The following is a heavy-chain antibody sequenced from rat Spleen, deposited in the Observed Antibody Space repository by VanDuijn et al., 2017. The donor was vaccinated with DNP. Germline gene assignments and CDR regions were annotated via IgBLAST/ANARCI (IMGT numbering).Heavy chain of an antibody. CDR2: ISYDGGST. CDR1: GFTSSDFY. D-gene: IGHD1-5*01. CDR3: ARYNPPYYAMDA. V-gene: IGHV5-20*01. J-gene: IGHJ4*01. Sequence: EVQLVESGGGLVQPGRSLKLSCAASGFTSSDFYMAWVRQAPTKGLEWVAYISYDGGSTSYPDSVKGRFTISRENAENTLYLQMNSLRSEETATYYCARYNPPYYAMDAWGQGTSVTVSS.